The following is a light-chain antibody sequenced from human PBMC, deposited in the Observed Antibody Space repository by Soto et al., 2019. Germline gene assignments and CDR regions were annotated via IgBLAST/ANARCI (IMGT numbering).Light chain of an antibody. CDR2: DAS. CDR3: QQRTNWPPRDT. J-gene: IGKJ2*01. V-gene: IGKV3-11*01. Sequence: DIVMTQSPDSLSLSPGERATLSCRASQSVGTSLAWFQQRPGQAPRLLLSDASTRATGIPARFSGSGSGTDFTLAISSVQPEDVAVYYCQQRTNWPPRDTFGQGTKLELK. CDR1: QSVGTS.